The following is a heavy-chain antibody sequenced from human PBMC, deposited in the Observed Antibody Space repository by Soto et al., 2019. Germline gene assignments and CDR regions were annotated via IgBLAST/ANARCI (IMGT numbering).Heavy chain of an antibody. Sequence: SVKVSCKASGGTFSSYAISWVRQAPGQVLEWMGGIIPIFVTANYAQKFQGRVTITADESTSTAYMELRSMRSEDTAVYYCAYPVTSGWYGSFKHSGHGTLGT. J-gene: IGHJ1*01. V-gene: IGHV1-69*13. CDR1: GGTFSSYA. CDR3: AYPVTSGWYGSFKH. D-gene: IGHD6-19*01. CDR2: IIPIFVTA.